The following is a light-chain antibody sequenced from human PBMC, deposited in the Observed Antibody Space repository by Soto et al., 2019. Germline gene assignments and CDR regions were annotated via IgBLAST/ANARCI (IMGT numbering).Light chain of an antibody. V-gene: IGKV3-11*01. CDR1: QSVGSY. Sequence: EIVLTQSPATLSLSPGARATLSCRASQSVGSYLAWYQHKPGQAPSLLIYGASNRATDIPGRFSGRGSGTDFTLTSSSLESGDSAVYYCQQRYKWPRTFGQGTKLEIK. J-gene: IGKJ2*01. CDR2: GAS. CDR3: QQRYKWPRT.